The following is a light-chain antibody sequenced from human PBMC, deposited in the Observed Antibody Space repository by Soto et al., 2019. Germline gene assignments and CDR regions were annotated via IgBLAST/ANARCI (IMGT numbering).Light chain of an antibody. Sequence: QSVLTQPPSASGTPGQRVTISCSGSSSNIGSNTVNWYQQLPGTAPKLLIYSNNQRPSGVPDRFCGSKSVTSASLAIGGLQSEDEADYYCAAWDDSLNGPVFGGGTKLTVL. CDR1: SSNIGSNT. V-gene: IGLV1-44*01. J-gene: IGLJ3*02. CDR2: SNN. CDR3: AAWDDSLNGPV.